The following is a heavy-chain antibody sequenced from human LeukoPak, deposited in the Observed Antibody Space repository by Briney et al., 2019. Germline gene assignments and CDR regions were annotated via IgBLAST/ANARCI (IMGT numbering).Heavy chain of an antibody. CDR2: ISSSSSYK. J-gene: IGHJ4*02. D-gene: IGHD3-10*01. CDR1: GFTFSSYS. Sequence: GGSLRLSCAASGFTFSSYSMNWVRQAPGKGLEWVSSISSSSSYKYYADSVKGRFTISRDNAKNSLYLQMNSLRAEDTAVYYCARELWFGELLTYFDYWGQGTLVTVSS. V-gene: IGHV3-21*01. CDR3: ARELWFGELLTYFDY.